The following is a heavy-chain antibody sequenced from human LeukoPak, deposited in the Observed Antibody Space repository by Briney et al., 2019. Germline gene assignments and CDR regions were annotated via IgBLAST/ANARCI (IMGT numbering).Heavy chain of an antibody. J-gene: IGHJ5*02. V-gene: IGHV3-30*04. CDR2: ISYDGSNK. CDR3: ARDGLAAAETKQYNWFDP. Sequence: GGSLRLSCAASGFTFSSYAMHWVRQAPGKGLEWVAVISYDGSNKYYADSVKGRFTISRDNSKSTLYLQMNSLRAEDTAVYYCARDGLAAAETKQYNWFDPWGQGTLVTVSS. CDR1: GFTFSSYA. D-gene: IGHD6-13*01.